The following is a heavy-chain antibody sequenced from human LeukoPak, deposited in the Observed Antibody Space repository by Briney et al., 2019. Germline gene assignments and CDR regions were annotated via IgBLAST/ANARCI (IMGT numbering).Heavy chain of an antibody. CDR3: ARGVRENYYDSSGYYSHFDY. Sequence: SETLSLTCAVYGGSFSGYYWSWIRQPPGKGLEWIGEINHSGSTNYNPSHKSRVTISVDTSKNQFSLKLSSVTAADTAVYYCARGVRENYYDSSGYYSHFDYWGQGTLVTVSS. V-gene: IGHV4-34*01. D-gene: IGHD3-22*01. CDR2: INHSGST. J-gene: IGHJ4*02. CDR1: GGSFSGYY.